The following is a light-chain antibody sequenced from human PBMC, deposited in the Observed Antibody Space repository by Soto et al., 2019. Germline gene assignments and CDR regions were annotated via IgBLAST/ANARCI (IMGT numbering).Light chain of an antibody. Sequence: ENVLTQSPGTLSLSPGERATLSCRAIQTVSSYLTWYQQRPGQAPRLLIYGASKRATGIPDRFSGSGSGTDFTLTISRLEPEDFALYYCQQYGTSPITFGQGTRLEI. J-gene: IGKJ5*01. CDR3: QQYGTSPIT. CDR1: QTVSSY. V-gene: IGKV3-20*01. CDR2: GAS.